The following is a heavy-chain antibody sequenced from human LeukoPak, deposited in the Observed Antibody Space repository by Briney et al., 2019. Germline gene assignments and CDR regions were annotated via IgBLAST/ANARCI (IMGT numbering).Heavy chain of an antibody. CDR1: GGSITSYY. CDR2: IYYSGST. CDR3: ARDVVAAGYYYYGMDV. V-gene: IGHV4-59*08. D-gene: IGHD6-25*01. Sequence: SETLSLTCTVSGGSITSYYWSWIRQPPGKGLEWIGYIYYSGSTNYNPSLKSRVTISVDTSKNQFSLKLSSVTAADTAVYYCARDVVAAGYYYYGMDVWGQGTTVTVSS. J-gene: IGHJ6*02.